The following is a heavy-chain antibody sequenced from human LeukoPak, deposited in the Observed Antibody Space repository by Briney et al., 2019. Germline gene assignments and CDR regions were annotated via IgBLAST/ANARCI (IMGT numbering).Heavy chain of an antibody. V-gene: IGHV1-2*02. D-gene: IGHD3-22*01. CDR3: ARSLTYYYASSGYYSQTPFDY. Sequence: ASVKVSCKASGYTFTGYYMHWVRQAPGQGLERMGWINPNSGGTNYAQKFQGRVTMTRDTSISTAYMELSRLRSDDTAVYYCARSLTYYYASSGYYSQTPFDYWGQGTLVTVSS. CDR1: GYTFTGYY. J-gene: IGHJ4*02. CDR2: INPNSGGT.